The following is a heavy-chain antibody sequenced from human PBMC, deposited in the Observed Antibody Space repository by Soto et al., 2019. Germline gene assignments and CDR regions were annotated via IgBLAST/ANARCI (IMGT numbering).Heavy chain of an antibody. V-gene: IGHV3-23*01. CDR3: AKDRASGHWLSGAYYFDY. D-gene: IGHD3-22*01. J-gene: IGHJ4*02. Sequence: GGSLRLSCAASGFTFSSYAMSWVRQAPGKGLEWVSAISGSGGSTYYADSVKGRFTISRDNSKNTLYLQMNSLRAEDTAVYYCAKDRASGHWLSGAYYFDYWGQGTLVTVSS. CDR2: ISGSGGST. CDR1: GFTFSSYA.